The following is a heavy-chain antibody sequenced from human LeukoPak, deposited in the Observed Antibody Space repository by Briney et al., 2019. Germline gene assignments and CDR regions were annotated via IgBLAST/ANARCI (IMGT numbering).Heavy chain of an antibody. CDR1: VDSLSSSPYY. CDR2: IRHRGNT. CDR3: ARLRDGRWLLEY. Sequence: SGTLSLTRTVSVDSLSSSPYYWGCLRHPPGGGLEWLASIRHRGNTLYNPSFKSPLSISVETSNNPLFLRLSSVTAADTAVYYCARLRDGRWLLEYWGQGTLVTVSS. D-gene: IGHD3-10*01. V-gene: IGHV4-39*01. J-gene: IGHJ4*02.